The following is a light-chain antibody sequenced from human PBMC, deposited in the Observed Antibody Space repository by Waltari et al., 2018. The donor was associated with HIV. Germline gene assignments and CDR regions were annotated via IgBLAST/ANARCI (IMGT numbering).Light chain of an antibody. V-gene: IGKV1-5*03. CDR2: TAS. CDR3: QHFNSYSWT. Sequence: DIQMTHSPSTLSASLGDRVTIACRASQNIDNWLACYQQKPGKAPKLLIYTASSLEQEVPSRFGGSGSGTEFTLTISSLQPDDFATYYCQHFNSYSWTFGQGTKVEIK. J-gene: IGKJ1*01. CDR1: QNIDNW.